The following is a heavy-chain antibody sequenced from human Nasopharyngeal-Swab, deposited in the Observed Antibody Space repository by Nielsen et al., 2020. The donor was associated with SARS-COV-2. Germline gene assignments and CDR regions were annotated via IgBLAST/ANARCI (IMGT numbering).Heavy chain of an antibody. V-gene: IGHV3-23*01. CDR1: GFTFSSYA. Sequence: GESLKISCAASGFTFSSYAISWVRQAPGKGLEWVSAISGSGGSTHYADSVKGRFSISRDNSKNTLYLQMNSLRAEDTALYYCVKDGYCTNGVCGFDAFDIWGRGTMVTVSS. CDR2: ISGSGGST. J-gene: IGHJ3*02. D-gene: IGHD2-8*01. CDR3: VKDGYCTNGVCGFDAFDI.